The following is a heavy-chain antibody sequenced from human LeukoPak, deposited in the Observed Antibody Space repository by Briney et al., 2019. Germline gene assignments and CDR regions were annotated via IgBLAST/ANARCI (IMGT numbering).Heavy chain of an antibody. Sequence: GGSLRPSCAASGFTVSSNYMSWVRQAPGKGLEWVSVIYSGGSTYYADSVKGRFTISRDNSKNTLYLQMNSLRAEDTAVYYCARTVGYSYGFFDYWGQGTLVTVSS. V-gene: IGHV3-53*01. CDR2: IYSGGST. CDR1: GFTVSSNY. CDR3: ARTVGYSYGFFDY. D-gene: IGHD5-18*01. J-gene: IGHJ4*02.